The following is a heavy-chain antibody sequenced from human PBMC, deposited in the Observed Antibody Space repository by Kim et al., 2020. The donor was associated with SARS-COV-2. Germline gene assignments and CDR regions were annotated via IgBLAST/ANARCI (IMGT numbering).Heavy chain of an antibody. CDR3: ATSIAVAGAYGMDV. V-gene: IGHV1-69*04. Sequence: SVKVSCKASGGTFSSYAISWVRQAPGQGLEWMGRIIPILGIANYAQKFQGRVTITADKSTSTAYMELSSLRSEDTAVYYCATSIAVAGAYGMDVWGQGTTVTVSS. D-gene: IGHD6-19*01. J-gene: IGHJ6*02. CDR2: IIPILGIA. CDR1: GGTFSSYA.